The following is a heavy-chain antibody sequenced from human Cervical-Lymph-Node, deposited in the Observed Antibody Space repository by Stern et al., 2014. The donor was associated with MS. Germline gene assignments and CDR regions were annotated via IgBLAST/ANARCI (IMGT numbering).Heavy chain of an antibody. CDR1: GYSFTNYW. CDR3: ARGSGRDFFDY. D-gene: IGHD3-3*01. CDR2: IYPGASEA. J-gene: IGHJ4*02. V-gene: IGHV5-51*01. Sequence: EVQLVESGAEVKKPGEFLKISCKGSGYSFTNYWIGWVRQMPGKGLEWMGIIYPGASEARYSPSCQGQVTISADKSISTAYLQWSSLKASDTAMYYCARGSGRDFFDYWGQGTLVTVSS.